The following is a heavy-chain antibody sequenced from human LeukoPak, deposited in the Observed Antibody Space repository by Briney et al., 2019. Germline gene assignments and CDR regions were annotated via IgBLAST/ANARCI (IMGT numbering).Heavy chain of an antibody. Sequence: SQTLSLTCTVSGGSISSGDYYWSWIRQPPGKGLEWIGYIYYSGSTYYNPSLKGRVTVSVDTSKNQFSLKLSSVTAADTAVYYCARVRIDCSSTSCYRERFDYWGQGTLVTVSS. CDR3: ARVRIDCSSTSCYRERFDY. J-gene: IGHJ4*02. D-gene: IGHD2-2*01. V-gene: IGHV4-30-4*08. CDR1: GGSISSGDYY. CDR2: IYYSGST.